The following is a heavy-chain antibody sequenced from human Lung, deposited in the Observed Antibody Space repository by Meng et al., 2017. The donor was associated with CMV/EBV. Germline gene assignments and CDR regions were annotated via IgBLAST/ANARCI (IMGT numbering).Heavy chain of an antibody. CDR3: AAEGYCADGVCSFLAFDF. CDR2: IKSKPDGGMT. CDR1: GLTSINVW. Sequence: GGSLRLSCVASGLTSINVWMSWVRQAPGKGLEWVGRIKSKPDGGMTDYAAPVKGRFSIPRDDSLNTRYLEKNSLEPEDTAVYFCAAEGYCADGVCSFLAFDFWGQGTKVTVSS. V-gene: IGHV3-15*01. J-gene: IGHJ3*01. D-gene: IGHD2-8*01.